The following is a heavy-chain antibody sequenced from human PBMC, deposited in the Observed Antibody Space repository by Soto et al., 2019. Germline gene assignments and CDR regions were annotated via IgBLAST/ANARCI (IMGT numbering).Heavy chain of an antibody. CDR1: GGSISSYY. D-gene: IGHD6-13*01. Sequence: SETLSLTCTVSGGSISSYYWSWIRQPPGKGLEWIGYIYYSGSTNYNPSLKSRVTISVDTSKNRFSLKLSSVTAADTAVYYCARGLAAAGQLYHVSFDPWGQGTLVTVSS. V-gene: IGHV4-59*01. CDR3: ARGLAAAGQLYHVSFDP. J-gene: IGHJ5*02. CDR2: IYYSGST.